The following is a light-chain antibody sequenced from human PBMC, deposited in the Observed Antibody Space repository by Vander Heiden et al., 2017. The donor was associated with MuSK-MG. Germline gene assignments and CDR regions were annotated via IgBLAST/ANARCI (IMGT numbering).Light chain of an antibody. J-gene: IGLJ2*01. CDR1: RSDVGGYKF. CDR2: DVS. Sequence: QSALTQPASVSGSPGQSITISCTGTRSDVGGYKFVSWYQHHAGKAPKLIIYDVSKRPSGVSDRFSGSKSGNTASLTISGLQAEDEADYYCSSYSSSTIRLFGGGTKLTVL. V-gene: IGLV2-14*03. CDR3: SSYSSSTIRL.